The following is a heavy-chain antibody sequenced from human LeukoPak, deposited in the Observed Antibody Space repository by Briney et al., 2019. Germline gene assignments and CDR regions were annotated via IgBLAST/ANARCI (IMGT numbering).Heavy chain of an antibody. CDR1: GFTVRTNY. Sequence: GGSLRLSCTASGFTVRTNYMSWVRQAPGKGLECVSVIYSDGSTYYADSVKGRFTISRDNSKNTLYLQMNSPRAEDTAVYYCARDILYSHAFDIWGQGTMVTVSS. D-gene: IGHD2-8*01. CDR3: ARDILYSHAFDI. V-gene: IGHV3-53*01. J-gene: IGHJ3*02. CDR2: IYSDGST.